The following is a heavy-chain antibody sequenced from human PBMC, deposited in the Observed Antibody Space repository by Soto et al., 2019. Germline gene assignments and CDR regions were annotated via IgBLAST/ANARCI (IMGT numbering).Heavy chain of an antibody. J-gene: IGHJ2*01. D-gene: IGHD2-21*02. V-gene: IGHV4-30-4*01. Sequence: AQLQVSGPGLLKPSQTLSLTCAVSGASVNSGGYYWSFIRQAPGKGLEWLAYIFYTGYTYVNPSLKSRGSISLNTSRNQFSLTLTSVTEAVTAMYFCVATGSTDDFWGRGTLVSVSS. CDR3: VATGSTDDF. CDR2: IFYTGYT. CDR1: GASVNSGGYY.